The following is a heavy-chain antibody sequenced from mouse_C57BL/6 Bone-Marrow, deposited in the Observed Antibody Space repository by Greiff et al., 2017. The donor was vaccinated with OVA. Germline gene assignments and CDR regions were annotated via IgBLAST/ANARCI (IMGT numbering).Heavy chain of an antibody. V-gene: IGHV1-80*01. J-gene: IGHJ1*03. CDR3: ASLITTVVATLHYWYFDV. CDR2: IYPGDGDT. Sequence: QVQLQQSGAELVKPGASVKISCKASGYAFSSYWMNWVKQRPGKGLEWIGQIYPGDGDTNYNGKFKGKATLTADKSSSTAYMQLSSLTSEDSAVYFCASLITTVVATLHYWYFDVWHRDHGHRLL. CDR1: GYAFSSYW. D-gene: IGHD1-1*01.